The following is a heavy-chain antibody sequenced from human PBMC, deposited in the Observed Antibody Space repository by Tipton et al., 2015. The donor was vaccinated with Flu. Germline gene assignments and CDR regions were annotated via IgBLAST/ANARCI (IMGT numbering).Heavy chain of an antibody. CDR2: IYTSGST. V-gene: IGHV4-61*02. J-gene: IGHJ5*02. Sequence: TLSLTCTVSGGSISSGSYYWSWIRQPAGKGLEWIGRIYTSGSTNYNPSLKSRVTMSVDTSKNQFSLKLSSVTAADTAVYYCAREWTSLPVNWFDPWGQGTLVTVSS. CDR3: AREWTSLPVNWFDP. D-gene: IGHD3/OR15-3a*01. CDR1: GGSISSGSYY.